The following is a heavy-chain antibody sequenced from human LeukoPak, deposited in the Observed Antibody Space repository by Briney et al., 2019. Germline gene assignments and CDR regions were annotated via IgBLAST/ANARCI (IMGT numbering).Heavy chain of an antibody. V-gene: IGHV3-7*01. CDR2: TNQDGSET. CDR1: GFTFSSYS. D-gene: IGHD6-6*01. Sequence: GGSLRLSCAASGFTFSSYSMNWVRQAPGKGLEWVSNTNQDGSETYYLDSVRGRFTVSRDNAKNSLYLQMNSLRAEDTAVYYCSTGIYSNSYWGQGTLVTVSS. J-gene: IGHJ4*02. CDR3: STGIYSNSY.